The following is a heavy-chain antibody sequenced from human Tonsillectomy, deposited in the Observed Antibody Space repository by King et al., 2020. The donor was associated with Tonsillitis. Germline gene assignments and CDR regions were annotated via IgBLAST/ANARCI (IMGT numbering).Heavy chain of an antibody. CDR1: GGSISSYY. Sequence: QLQESGPGLVKPSETLSLTCTVSGGSISSYYWSWIRHPPGKGLEWIGFIYYSGTTNYNPSLKSRVAISIETSKNQFSLNLTFGTAADTAVYYCAGGGVRFHYDYWGQGTLVTVSS. CDR2: IYYSGTT. J-gene: IGHJ4*02. D-gene: IGHD2-21*01. CDR3: AGGGVRFHYDY. V-gene: IGHV4-59*01.